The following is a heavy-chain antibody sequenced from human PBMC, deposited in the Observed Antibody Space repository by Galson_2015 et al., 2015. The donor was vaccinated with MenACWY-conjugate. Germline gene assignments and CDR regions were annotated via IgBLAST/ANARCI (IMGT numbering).Heavy chain of an antibody. Sequence: QSGAEVKKPGESLRISCQGSGYSFTSHWISWVRQMPGKGLEWMGRIDPSDSYINYSPSFRGHVTISADKSVSTAFLQWSSLKASDTAKYYYARHGEAGIVVYWGQGTLVTVSS. CDR2: IDPSDSYI. V-gene: IGHV5-10-1*01. CDR3: ARHGEAGIVVY. CDR1: GYSFTSHW. D-gene: IGHD2-21*01. J-gene: IGHJ4*02.